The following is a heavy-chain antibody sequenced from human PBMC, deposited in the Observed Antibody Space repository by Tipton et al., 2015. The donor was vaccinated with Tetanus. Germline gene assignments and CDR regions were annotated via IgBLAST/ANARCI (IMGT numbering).Heavy chain of an antibody. CDR1: GGSVSGSSHY. J-gene: IGHJ5*02. CDR2: IYHSGST. CDR3: ARQAENWFDP. V-gene: IGHV4-61*01. Sequence: TLSLTCIVSGGSVSGSSHYWSWIRQPPGKPLEWVGYIYHSGSTNYNPSLKSRVTISFGTSKNQFSLNLESVTAADTAVYYCARQAENWFDPWGQGTLVTVSS.